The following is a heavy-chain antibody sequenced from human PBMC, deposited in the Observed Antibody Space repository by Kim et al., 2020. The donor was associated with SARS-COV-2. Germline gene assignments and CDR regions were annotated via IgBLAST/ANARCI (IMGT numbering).Heavy chain of an antibody. CDR3: TTDVQYYRYYYGMDV. CDR2: IKSKTDGGTT. V-gene: IGHV3-15*01. J-gene: IGHJ6*02. Sequence: GGSLRLSCAASGFTFSNAWMSWVRQAPGKGLEWVGRIKSKTDGGTTDYAAPVKGRFTISRDDSKNTLYLQMNSLKTEDTAVYYCTTDVQYYRYYYGMDVWGQGTTVTVSS. CDR1: GFTFSNAW. D-gene: IGHD3-10*02.